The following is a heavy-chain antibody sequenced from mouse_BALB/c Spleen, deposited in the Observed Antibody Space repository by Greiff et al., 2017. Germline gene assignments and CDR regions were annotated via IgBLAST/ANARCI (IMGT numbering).Heavy chain of an antibody. V-gene: IGHV5-17*02. CDR2: ISSGSSTT. D-gene: IGHD1-1*01. Sequence: EVQVVESGGGLVQPGGSRKLSCAASGFTFSSFGMHWVRQAPEKGLEWVAYISSGSSTTYYADTVKGRFTISRDNPKNTLYLQMSSLRSEDTAMYYCARTGCYGSGYAMDYWGQGTSVTVSS. CDR1: GFTFSSFG. J-gene: IGHJ4*01. CDR3: ARTGCYGSGYAMDY.